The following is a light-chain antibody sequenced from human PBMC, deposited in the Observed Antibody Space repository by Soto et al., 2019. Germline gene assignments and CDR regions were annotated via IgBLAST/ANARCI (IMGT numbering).Light chain of an antibody. CDR1: QSVSSY. CDR3: QQYGSSGT. J-gene: IGKJ1*01. CDR2: GAS. V-gene: IGKV3-20*01. Sequence: VFTESPATLSLSPGERATLSCRASQSVSSYLAWYQQKPGQAPRLLIYGASNRATGIPDRFSGSGSGTVFTLTISRLEPEYFAVYYCQQYGSSGTLGQGTKVDIK.